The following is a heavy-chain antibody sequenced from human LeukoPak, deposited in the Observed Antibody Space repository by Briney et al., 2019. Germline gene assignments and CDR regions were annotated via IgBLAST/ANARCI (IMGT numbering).Heavy chain of an antibody. CDR2: ISGSGGST. V-gene: IGHV3-23*01. D-gene: IGHD7-27*01. J-gene: IGHJ6*02. Sequence: GRSLRLSCAASGFTFSSYAMSWVRQAPGKGLEWVSAISGSGGSTYYADSVKGRFTISRDNSKNTLYLQMNSLRAEDTAVYYCAKDGDEIYYYYYGMDVWGQGTTVTVSS. CDR1: GFTFSSYA. CDR3: AKDGDEIYYYYYGMDV.